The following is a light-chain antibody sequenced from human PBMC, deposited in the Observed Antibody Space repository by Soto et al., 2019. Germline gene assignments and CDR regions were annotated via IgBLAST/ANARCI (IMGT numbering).Light chain of an antibody. V-gene: IGKV3-20*01. CDR1: QIVSSAY. CDR2: AAS. CDR3: QHYAMSPPFT. Sequence: EIVLTQSPGTLSLSPGERATLSCRASQIVSSAYLAWYQQKPGRAPRLLIYAASSRATGIPDRFSGSGSGTDFTLTISRLDPEDFAVYYCQHYAMSPPFTFGPGTTGDI. J-gene: IGKJ3*01.